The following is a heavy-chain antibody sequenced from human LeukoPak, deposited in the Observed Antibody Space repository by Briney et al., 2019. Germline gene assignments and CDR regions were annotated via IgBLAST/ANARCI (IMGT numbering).Heavy chain of an antibody. D-gene: IGHD2-15*01. J-gene: IGHJ5*02. Sequence: SETLSLTCTVSGGSISSGSYYWSWIRQPAGKGLEWIGRIYTSGSTNYNPSLKSRVTISVDTSKNQFSLKLSSVTAADTAVYYCARGDIDHWGQGTLVTVSS. V-gene: IGHV4-61*02. CDR2: IYTSGST. CDR1: GGSISSGSYY. CDR3: ARGDIDH.